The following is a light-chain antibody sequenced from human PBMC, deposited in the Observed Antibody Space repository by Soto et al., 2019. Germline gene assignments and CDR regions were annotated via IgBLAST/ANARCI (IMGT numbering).Light chain of an antibody. V-gene: IGLV1-44*01. J-gene: IGLJ2*01. CDR3: AAWDDSLSGVV. CDR1: NSNIGTYT. Sequence: QSVLTQPPSASGTPGQRVIISCSGSNSNIGTYTVNWYQQLPGTAPKLLIYTDYQRPSGVPDRFSGSKSGTSASLAISGLRSEDEADYYCAAWDDSLSGVVFGGGTKLTVL. CDR2: TDY.